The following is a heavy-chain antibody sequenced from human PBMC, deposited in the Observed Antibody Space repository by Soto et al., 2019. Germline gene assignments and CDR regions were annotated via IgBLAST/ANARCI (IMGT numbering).Heavy chain of an antibody. J-gene: IGHJ4*02. CDR1: GFIFSRYN. D-gene: IGHD3-22*01. Sequence: EGQLVESGGDLVQPGGSLRLSCAASGFIFSRYNMTWVRQAPGKGLEWVSYINSSSDTIYYADSVKGRFTIFRDNAKNSLYLQMNSLSDEDTAVYYCARDAYHYDGRAFFDYWGQGTLVTVSS. V-gene: IGHV3-48*02. CDR3: ARDAYHYDGRAFFDY. CDR2: INSSSDTI.